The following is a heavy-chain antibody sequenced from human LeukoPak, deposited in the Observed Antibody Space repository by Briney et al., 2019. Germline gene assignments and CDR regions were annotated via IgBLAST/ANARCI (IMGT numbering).Heavy chain of an antibody. CDR3: ARILWFGELSHPSDY. Sequence: SETLSLTCTVSGGSISSYYWSWIRQPPGKGLEWIGYIYYSGSTNYNPSLKSRVTISVDTSKNQFSLKLSSVTAADTAVYYCARILWFGELSHPSDYWGQGTLVTVSS. D-gene: IGHD3-10*01. J-gene: IGHJ4*02. V-gene: IGHV4-59*08. CDR2: IYYSGST. CDR1: GGSISSYY.